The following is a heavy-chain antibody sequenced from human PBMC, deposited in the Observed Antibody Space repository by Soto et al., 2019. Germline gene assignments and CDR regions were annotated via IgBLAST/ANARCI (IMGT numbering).Heavy chain of an antibody. CDR3: VRGFYDTRGYSAPFDS. CDR1: GGSISTYY. Sequence: SETLSLTCTVSGGSISTYYLGWIRQPPGKRLEWIGYIYYSGSTNYNPSLKSRVTISVDTSKNQFSLQLSSVTAADTAVYYCVRGFYDTRGYSAPFDSRGQGTLVTVSS. CDR2: IYYSGST. V-gene: IGHV4-59*12. J-gene: IGHJ4*02. D-gene: IGHD3-22*01.